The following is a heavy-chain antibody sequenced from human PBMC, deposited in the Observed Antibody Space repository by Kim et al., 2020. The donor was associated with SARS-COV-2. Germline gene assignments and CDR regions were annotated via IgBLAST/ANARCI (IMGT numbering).Heavy chain of an antibody. Sequence: GGSLRLSCAASGFTFSSYGMHWVRQAPGKGLEWVAVIWYDGSNKYYADSVKGRFTISRDNSKNTLYLQMNSLRAEDTAVYYCAREWLRVWGSYRPHNWFDPWGQGTLVTVSS. CDR3: AREWLRVWGSYRPHNWFDP. V-gene: IGHV3-33*08. CDR2: IWYDGSNK. D-gene: IGHD3-16*02. J-gene: IGHJ5*02. CDR1: GFTFSSYG.